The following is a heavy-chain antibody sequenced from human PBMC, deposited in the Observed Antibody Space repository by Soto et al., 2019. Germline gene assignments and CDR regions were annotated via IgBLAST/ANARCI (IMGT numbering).Heavy chain of an antibody. CDR2: IWYDGSNK. Sequence: QVQLVESGGGVVQPGRSLRLSCAASGFTFSSYGMHWVRQAPGKGLEWVAVIWYDGSNKYYADSVKGRFTISRDNSKNTLYLQMNSLRAEDTAVYYCARTAPTAMTPIDYWGQGTLVTVSS. CDR3: ARTAPTAMTPIDY. D-gene: IGHD2-15*01. CDR1: GFTFSSYG. J-gene: IGHJ4*02. V-gene: IGHV3-33*01.